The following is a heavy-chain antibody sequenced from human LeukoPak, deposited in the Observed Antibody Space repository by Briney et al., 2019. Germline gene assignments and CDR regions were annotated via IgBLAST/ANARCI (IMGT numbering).Heavy chain of an antibody. J-gene: IGHJ4*02. CDR2: INHSGST. V-gene: IGHV4-34*01. D-gene: IGHD5-24*01. Sequence: PSETLSLTCAVYGGSFSGYYWSWIRQPPGKGLEWIGEINHSGSTYYNPSLKSRVTISVDTSKNQFSLKLSSVTAADTAVYYCARHSGWLQFGGFDYWGQGTLVTVSS. CDR3: ARHSGWLQFGGFDY. CDR1: GGSFSGYY.